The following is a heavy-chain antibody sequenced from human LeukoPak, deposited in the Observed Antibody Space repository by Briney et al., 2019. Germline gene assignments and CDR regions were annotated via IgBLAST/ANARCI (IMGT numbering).Heavy chain of an antibody. CDR2: IYYSGST. J-gene: IGHJ4*02. V-gene: IGHV4-59*01. CDR1: GGSLSSYY. Sequence: SETLSLTCTVSGGSLSSYYWSWIRQPPGTGLEWIGYIYYSGSTNYNPSLKSRVTISVDTSKNQFSLKLSSVTAADTAVYYCARFGDYVHDYWGQGTLVTVSS. CDR3: ARFGDYVHDY. D-gene: IGHD4-17*01.